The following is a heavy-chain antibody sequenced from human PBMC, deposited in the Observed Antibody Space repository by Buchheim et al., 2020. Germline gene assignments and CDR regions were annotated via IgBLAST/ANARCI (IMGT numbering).Heavy chain of an antibody. V-gene: IGHV4-39*01. CDR1: GGSISSSSYY. CDR2: IYYSGST. D-gene: IGHD2-2*01. CDR3: ARQGACSSTSCYLDY. Sequence: QLQLQESGPGLVKPSETLSLTCTVSGGSISSSSYYWGWIRQPPGKGLEWIGSIYYSGSTYYNPSLKSRVTISVDTSTNQFSLKLSSVTAADTAVYYCARQGACSSTSCYLDYWGQGTL. J-gene: IGHJ4*02.